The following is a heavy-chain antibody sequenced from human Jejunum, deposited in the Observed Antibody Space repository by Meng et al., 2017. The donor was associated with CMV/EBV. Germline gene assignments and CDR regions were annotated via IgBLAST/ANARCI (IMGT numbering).Heavy chain of an antibody. V-gene: IGHV3-30-3*01. D-gene: IGHD2-8*01. CDR3: ARDGDYCTNGVCYFDY. CDR2: ISYDGIHI. J-gene: IGHJ4*02. CDR1: TFQNHA. Sequence: TFQNHAMHWVRQAPGEALEWVAVISYDGIHISYLDSVKGRFTISRDNSKNTRYLQMNGLRSEDTAVYYCARDGDYCTNGVCYFDYWGQGTPVTVSS.